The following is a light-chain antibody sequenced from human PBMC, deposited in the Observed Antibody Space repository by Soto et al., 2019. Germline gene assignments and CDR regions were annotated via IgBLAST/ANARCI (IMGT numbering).Light chain of an antibody. J-gene: IGLJ2*01. CDR1: SSDVGGYNY. CDR3: SSHSSSSTLVV. V-gene: IGLV2-14*03. CDR2: DVH. Sequence: QSALTQPASMSGSPGQSITISCTGTSSDVGGYNYVSWYRQHPGKAPKLMIYDVHNRPSGVSNRFSGSKSGNTASLTISGLQAEDEADYYCSSHSSSSTLVVFGGGTKLTVL.